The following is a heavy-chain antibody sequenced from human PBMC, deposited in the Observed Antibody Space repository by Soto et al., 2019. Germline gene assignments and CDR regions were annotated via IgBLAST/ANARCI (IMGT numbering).Heavy chain of an antibody. CDR2: VYYTGST. D-gene: IGHD2-21*02. V-gene: IGHV4-30-4*01. Sequence: LSLTCAVSGASIRSTDYCWSWIRQSPGKGLEWIGYVYYTGSTYYNPSLMSRLTISVDTSKNQFSLKLTSVTAAETAVYYCVRTAREGAVAPHWFDRWGQGTQVTVSS. CDR1: GASIRSTDYC. CDR3: VRTAREGAVAPHWFDR. J-gene: IGHJ5*02.